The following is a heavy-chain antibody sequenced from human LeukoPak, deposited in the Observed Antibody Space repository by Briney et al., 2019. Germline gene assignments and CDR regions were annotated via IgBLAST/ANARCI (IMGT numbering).Heavy chain of an antibody. D-gene: IGHD6-13*01. CDR3: ARDGTAPGVYFDY. CDR1: GFTFSSHW. V-gene: IGHV3-7*03. Sequence: PGGSLRLSCAASGFTFSSHWMSWVRQAPGKGLEGGANINQDGSEKYYVDSVKGRFTISRDNAKNSLYLQMNSLRAEDTAVYYCARDGTAPGVYFDYWGQGTLVTVSS. J-gene: IGHJ4*02. CDR2: INQDGSEK.